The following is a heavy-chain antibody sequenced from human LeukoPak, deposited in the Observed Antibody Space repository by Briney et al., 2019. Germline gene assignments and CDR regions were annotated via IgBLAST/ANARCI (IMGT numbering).Heavy chain of an antibody. CDR1: GYTFTSYD. Sequence: ASVKVSCKASGYTFTSYDINWVRQATGQGLEWMGWMNPNSGNTGYAQKFQGRVTMTRNTSISTAYMELSSLRSEDTAVYYCATGGHNWNYGDPWGQGTLVTVSS. D-gene: IGHD1-7*01. J-gene: IGHJ5*02. V-gene: IGHV1-8*01. CDR2: MNPNSGNT. CDR3: ATGGHNWNYGDP.